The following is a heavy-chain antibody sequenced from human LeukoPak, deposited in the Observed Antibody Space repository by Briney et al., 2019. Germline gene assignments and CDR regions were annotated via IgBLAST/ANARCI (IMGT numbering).Heavy chain of an antibody. V-gene: IGHV4-4*02. Sequence: SETLSLTCGVSGGSISNTNWWTWVRQPPGKGLEWIGEVNLQGSTNYNPSLKSRVAISVDKSENHISLKLTSVTAADTAVYYCARDQSYFSGGNSDGREFDYWGQGTLVTVSS. CDR1: GGSISNTNW. CDR2: VNLQGST. D-gene: IGHD2-15*01. J-gene: IGHJ4*02. CDR3: ARDQSYFSGGNSDGREFDY.